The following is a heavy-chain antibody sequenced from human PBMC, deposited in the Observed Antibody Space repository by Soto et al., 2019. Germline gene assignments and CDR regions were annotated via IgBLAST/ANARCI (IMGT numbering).Heavy chain of an antibody. Sequence: PSETLSLTCAVSGGSVSGYYWSWIRQPPGKGLEWIGEIYPGGSTNYNLSLKSRVTISVDTSKNQFSLKLASVTAADTAVYYCAIPSSSWSFYSNGLDLWAQGTTVTGSS. CDR3: AIPSSSWSFYSNGLDL. CDR1: GGSVSGYY. J-gene: IGHJ6*02. V-gene: IGHV4-34*01. D-gene: IGHD6-13*01. CDR2: IYPGGST.